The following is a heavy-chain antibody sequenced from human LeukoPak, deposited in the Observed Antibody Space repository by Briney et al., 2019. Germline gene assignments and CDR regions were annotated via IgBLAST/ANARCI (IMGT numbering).Heavy chain of an antibody. D-gene: IGHD3-10*01. Sequence: SSVNVSCMACRGTFSNYAISLVRQAPAQGREWMGGIIPIFGTANYAQKFQSRVTITADESASTAYMELSSLRSEDTAVYYCARDYYGSGSYGHWGQGTLVTVSS. J-gene: IGHJ4*02. CDR2: IIPIFGTA. CDR1: RGTFSNYA. CDR3: ARDYYGSGSYGH. V-gene: IGHV1-69*13.